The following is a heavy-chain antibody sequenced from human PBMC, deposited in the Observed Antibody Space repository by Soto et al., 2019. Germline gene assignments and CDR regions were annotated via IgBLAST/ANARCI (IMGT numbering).Heavy chain of an antibody. CDR2: ARNKVNSYIT. CDR1: GFIFSDHY. CDR3: AKEGRGDYVGIFDY. V-gene: IGHV3-72*01. Sequence: GGSLRLSCAASGFIFSDHYMDWVRQAPGKGLEWVGRARNKVNSYITDHAASVRGRFTISRDDSRDSLYLQMNSLRAEDTAVYYCAKEGRGDYVGIFDYWGQGTLVTVSS. J-gene: IGHJ4*02. D-gene: IGHD4-17*01.